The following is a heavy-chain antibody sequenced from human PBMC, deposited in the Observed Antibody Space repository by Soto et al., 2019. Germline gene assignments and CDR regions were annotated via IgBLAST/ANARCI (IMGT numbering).Heavy chain of an antibody. J-gene: IGHJ4*02. CDR1: GYTFTVYY. Sequence: ASVKVSCKASGYTFTVYYMHLVRQAPGQGLEWMGWINPNSGGTNYAQKFQGGVTMTRDTSISTAYMELSRLRSDDTAVYYCAREVATFHLYYFDYWGQGTLVTVPQ. V-gene: IGHV1-2*02. CDR3: AREVATFHLYYFDY. CDR2: INPNSGGT. D-gene: IGHD5-12*01.